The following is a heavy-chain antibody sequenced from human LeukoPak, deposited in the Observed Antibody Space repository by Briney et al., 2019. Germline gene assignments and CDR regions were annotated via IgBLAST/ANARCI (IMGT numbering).Heavy chain of an antibody. CDR3: AGVAGSIDY. CDR2: TNPNSGYT. J-gene: IGHJ4*02. D-gene: IGHD6-19*01. CDR1: GYTFTSYD. Sequence: ASVKVSCKASGYTFTSYDINWVRQATGQGLEWMGWTNPNSGYTGYAQKFQGRVTITRDTSISTAYMELSSLRSEDTAVYYCAGVAGSIDYWGQGTLVTVSS. V-gene: IGHV1-8*03.